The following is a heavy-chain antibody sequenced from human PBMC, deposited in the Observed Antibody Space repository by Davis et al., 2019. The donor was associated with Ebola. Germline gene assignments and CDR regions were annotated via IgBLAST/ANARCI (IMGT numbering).Heavy chain of an antibody. Sequence: PGGSLRLSCAASGFTFSSYAMSWVRQAPGKGLEWVSAISGSGGSTYYADSVKGRFTISRDNSKNTLYLQMNSLRAEDTAAYYCAKDEDELDSSARYWYFDLWGRGTLVTVSS. CDR3: AKDEDELDSSARYWYFDL. CDR1: GFTFSSYA. J-gene: IGHJ2*01. V-gene: IGHV3-23*01. D-gene: IGHD3-22*01. CDR2: ISGSGGST.